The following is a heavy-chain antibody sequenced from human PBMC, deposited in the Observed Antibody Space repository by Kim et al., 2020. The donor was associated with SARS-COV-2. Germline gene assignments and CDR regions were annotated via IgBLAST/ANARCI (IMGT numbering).Heavy chain of an antibody. D-gene: IGHD2-21*02. CDR1: GGSVSSGSYY. CDR2: IYYSGST. V-gene: IGHV4-61*01. CDR3: ARRGVVVTAIAPYAFDI. J-gene: IGHJ3*02. Sequence: SETLSLTCTVSGGSVSSGSYYWSWIRQPPGKGLEWIGYIYYSGSTNYNPSLKSRVTISVDTSKNQFSLKLSSVTAADTAVYYCARRGVVVTAIAPYAFDIWGQGTMVTVSS.